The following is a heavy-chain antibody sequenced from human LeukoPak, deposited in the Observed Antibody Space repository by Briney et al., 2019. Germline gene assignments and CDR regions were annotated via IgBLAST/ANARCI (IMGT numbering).Heavy chain of an antibody. Sequence: GGSLRLSCAASGFTFSSYWIHWVRQAPGKGLVWVSRINSDGSSTTYADSVKGRFTISRDNAKNTLYLQMNSLRAEDTAVYYCARSGYRYYDSSGYYGLDYWGQGTLVTVSS. CDR1: GFTFSSYW. D-gene: IGHD3-22*01. V-gene: IGHV3-74*01. CDR2: INSDGSST. J-gene: IGHJ4*02. CDR3: ARSGYRYYDSSGYYGLDY.